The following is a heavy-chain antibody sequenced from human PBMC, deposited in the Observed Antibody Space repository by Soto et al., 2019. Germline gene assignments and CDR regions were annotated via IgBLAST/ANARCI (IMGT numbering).Heavy chain of an antibody. J-gene: IGHJ3*01. D-gene: IGHD3-3*01. CDR3: AREPLWSGPLPLDAFDL. CDR2: IYNGGIP. CDR1: GGSVSSQY. Sequence: PSETLSLTCTVSGGSVSSQYWSWIRQPAGKGLEWIGRIYNGGIPLIHPSLESRVALSLDTSKNQFSLTLSSVTAADTATYYCAREPLWSGPLPLDAFDLWGQGTMVTVSS. V-gene: IGHV4-4*07.